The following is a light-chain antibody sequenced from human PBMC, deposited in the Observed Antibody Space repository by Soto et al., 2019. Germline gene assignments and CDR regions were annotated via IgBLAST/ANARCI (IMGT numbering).Light chain of an antibody. V-gene: IGKV3-15*01. J-gene: IGKJ1*01. CDR2: GAS. CDR1: QSISSN. Sequence: ITQSPSSLSASVGDRVTITCRASQSISSNLAWYQQKRGQAPTLLIYGASSRATGIPARCSGSGSGTEFTLTIGSLQSDDFAVYYCQQYYSYPRTFGQGTKVDI. CDR3: QQYYSYPRT.